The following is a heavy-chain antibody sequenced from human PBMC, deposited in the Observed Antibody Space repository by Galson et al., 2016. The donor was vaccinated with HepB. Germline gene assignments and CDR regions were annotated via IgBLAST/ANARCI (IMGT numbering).Heavy chain of an antibody. D-gene: IGHD2-21*02. Sequence: SLRLSCAASGFSFSDYGIHWVRQAPGKGLEWVAVIWYDDSNKYYADSVKGRFTTSRDNSNNTLYLQMNSLRAEDTAVYYCARDYCGGDCFPDYWGQGTLVTVSS. CDR3: ARDYCGGDCFPDY. J-gene: IGHJ4*02. CDR1: GFSFSDYG. V-gene: IGHV3-33*01. CDR2: IWYDDSNK.